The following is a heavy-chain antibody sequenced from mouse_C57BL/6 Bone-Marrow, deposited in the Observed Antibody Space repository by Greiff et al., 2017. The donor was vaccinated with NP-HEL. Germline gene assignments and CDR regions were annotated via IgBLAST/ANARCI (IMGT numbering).Heavy chain of an antibody. CDR2: IYWDDDK. V-gene: IGHV8-12*01. D-gene: IGHD2-4*01. CDR3: ARSSYDYDKYFDV. Sequence: QVQLKESGPGILQSSQTLSLTCSFSGFSLSTSGMGVSWIRQPSGKGLEWLAHIYWDDDKRYNPSLKSRLTISKYTSRNQVFLKITRVDTADTATYYCARSSYDYDKYFDVWGTGTTVTVSS. CDR1: GFSLSTSGMG. J-gene: IGHJ1*03.